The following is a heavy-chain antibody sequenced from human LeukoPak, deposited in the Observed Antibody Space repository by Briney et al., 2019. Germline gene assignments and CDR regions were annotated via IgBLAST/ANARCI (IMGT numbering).Heavy chain of an antibody. CDR1: GFTFTNAW. V-gene: IGHV3-15*01. J-gene: IGHJ3*02. CDR3: TTGSIWVGAFDI. CDR2: IKRKRDGGTS. D-gene: IGHD7-27*01. Sequence: GGSLRLSCAASGFTFTNAWMTWVRQAPGKGVEWVGRIKRKRDGGTSDYTAPGKGKFTIARDESKARLYLQMNSLKIDDTAVYYCTTGSIWVGAFDIWGQGTMVTV.